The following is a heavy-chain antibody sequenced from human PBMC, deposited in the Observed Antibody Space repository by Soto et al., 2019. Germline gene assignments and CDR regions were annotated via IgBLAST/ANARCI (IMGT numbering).Heavy chain of an antibody. D-gene: IGHD3-10*01. CDR2: LYSAGRI. Sequence: EVQAVESGGGLVQPGGSLRLSCAASGFTVSSKYMGWVRQGPGKGLECVSVLYSAGRIHYADSVKGRFTISRDNSVTTLYLKMNRPRAEDSAVYFGASYYGSGGNYYFFDVWGQGTTVTVCS. J-gene: IGHJ6*03. CDR1: GFTVSSKY. CDR3: ASYYGSGGNYYFFDV. V-gene: IGHV3-66*01.